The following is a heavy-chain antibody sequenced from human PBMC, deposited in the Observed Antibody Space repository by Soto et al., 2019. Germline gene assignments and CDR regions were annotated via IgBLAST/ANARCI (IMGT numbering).Heavy chain of an antibody. Sequence: PGGSLRLSCATSGFTFSSYAMTWVRQAPGKGLEWVSVITSSGVSIHYADAVRGRFTISRDIPKNTLYLQMNSLRVEDTAVYYCAKDILRTEIYYYYGMDVWGQGTTVTVSS. J-gene: IGHJ6*02. D-gene: IGHD1-1*01. CDR3: AKDILRTEIYYYYGMDV. CDR2: ITSSGVSI. V-gene: IGHV3-23*01. CDR1: GFTFSSYA.